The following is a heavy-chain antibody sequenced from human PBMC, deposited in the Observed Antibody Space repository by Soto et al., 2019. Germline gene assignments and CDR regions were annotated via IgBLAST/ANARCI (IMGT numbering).Heavy chain of an antibody. CDR2: ISYDGDNQ. V-gene: IGHV3-30*18. CDR3: AKALPLRIVMVRGVHGRGYDY. J-gene: IGHJ4*02. D-gene: IGHD3-10*01. Sequence: QVQLVESGGGVVQPGRSLRLSCAASGFTFSDYGMHWVRQAPGKGLEWVAVISYDGDNQYYVDSVKGRFTISRDNSKNXLXLXXNTLSAEDTAVYYCAKALPLRIVMVRGVHGRGYDYWGQGTLVTVSS. CDR1: GFTFSDYG.